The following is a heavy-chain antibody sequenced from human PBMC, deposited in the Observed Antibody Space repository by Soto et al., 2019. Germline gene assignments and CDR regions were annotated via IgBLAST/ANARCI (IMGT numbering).Heavy chain of an antibody. CDR3: VKETYYYDVSSYYPLGS. V-gene: IGHV3-43*01. D-gene: IGHD3-22*01. J-gene: IGHJ5*02. Sequence: ESLRLSCAASGFTFDDYNMHWVRQAPGKGLEWVSLISRDGTNTNYAESVKGRFTISRDNSKNSLYLQMNSLRTEDTALYYCVKETYYYDVSSYYPLGSWGQGTLVTVSS. CDR1: GFTFDDYN. CDR2: ISRDGTNT.